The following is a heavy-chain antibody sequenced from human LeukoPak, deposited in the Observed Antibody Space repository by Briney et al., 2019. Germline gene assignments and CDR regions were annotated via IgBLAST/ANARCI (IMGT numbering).Heavy chain of an antibody. CDR3: AGRTYCSSTSCLNDY. D-gene: IGHD2-2*01. J-gene: IGHJ4*02. CDR1: GGSISSYY. CDR2: IYYSGST. Sequence: PSETLSLTCTVSGGSISSYYWSWIRQPPGKGLEWIGYIYYSGSTNYNPSLKSRVTMSVDTSKNQFSLKLSSVTAADTAVYYCAGRTYCSSTSCLNDYWGQGTLVTVSS. V-gene: IGHV4-59*12.